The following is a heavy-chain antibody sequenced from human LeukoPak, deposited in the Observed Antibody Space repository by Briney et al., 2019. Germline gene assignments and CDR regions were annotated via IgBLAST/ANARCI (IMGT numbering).Heavy chain of an antibody. CDR1: GGSISSYY. CDR2: MYYSGTT. J-gene: IGHJ4*02. D-gene: IGHD1-26*01. Sequence: PSETLSLTCTVSGGSISSYYWSWIRQPAGNGLEWLGYMYYSGTTNYNPSTRRRVTISVDTSKNQFSMMPSAVTAAHTLSYYCWGGGGSYRSFDYRGQGTLVTVSS. CDR3: WGGGGSYRSFDY. V-gene: IGHV4-59*01.